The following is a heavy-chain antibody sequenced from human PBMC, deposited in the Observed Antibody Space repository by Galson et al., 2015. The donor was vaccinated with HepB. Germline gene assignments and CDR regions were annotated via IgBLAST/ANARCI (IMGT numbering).Heavy chain of an antibody. J-gene: IGHJ3*02. CDR2: IAGGDGGDT. CDR3: VRDLWGFDI. D-gene: IGHD2/OR15-2a*01. CDR1: GFTFRDLA. V-gene: IGHV3-64D*06. Sequence: SLRLSCAASGFTFRDLAMHWVRQAPGKRLEYVSNIAGGDGGDTQYADSVKGRFTVSRDNSKNTLYLQMSSLRDDDTAVYYCVRDLWGFDIWGQGTLVVVSS.